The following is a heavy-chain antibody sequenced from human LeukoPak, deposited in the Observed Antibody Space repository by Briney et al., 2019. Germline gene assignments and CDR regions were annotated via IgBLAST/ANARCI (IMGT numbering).Heavy chain of an antibody. CDR1: GFTFSSYA. CDR3: ARSTVTVAAAGIDY. V-gene: IGHV3-23*01. Sequence: GGSLRLSCAASGFTFSSYAMGWVRQAPGKGLEWGSAISGSSDRTYYADSVKGRSTISRDSSRNTVFLQMNSLRVEDTAAYYCARSTVTVAAAGIDYWGQGTLVTVSS. J-gene: IGHJ4*02. CDR2: ISGSSDRT. D-gene: IGHD6-13*01.